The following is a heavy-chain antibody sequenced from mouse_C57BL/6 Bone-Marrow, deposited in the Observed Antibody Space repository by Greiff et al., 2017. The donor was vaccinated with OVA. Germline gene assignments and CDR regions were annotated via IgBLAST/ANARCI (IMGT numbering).Heavy chain of an antibody. J-gene: IGHJ1*03. V-gene: IGHV1-64*01. Sequence: QVQLKQPGAELVKPGASVKLSCKASGYTFTSYWMHWVKQRPGQGLEWIGMIHPNSGSTNYNEKFKSKATLTVDKSSSTAYMQLSSLTSEDSAVYYCARRVRYGSSYWYFDVWGTGTTVTVSS. CDR1: GYTFTSYW. CDR3: ARRVRYGSSYWYFDV. D-gene: IGHD1-1*01. CDR2: IHPNSGST.